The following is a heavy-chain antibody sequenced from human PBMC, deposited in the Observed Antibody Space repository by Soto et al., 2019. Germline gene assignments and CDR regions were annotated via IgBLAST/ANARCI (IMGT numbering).Heavy chain of an antibody. CDR3: APLSVSLSGPYGIHV. V-gene: IGHV4-39*01. CDR1: GYSVTSSDYY. J-gene: IGHJ6*02. CDR2: MFYSGLT. Sequence: SETLSLTCSASGYSVTSSDYYWAWIRQPPGKGLEWIGSMFYSGLTYYNPSLKSRVTLSVDTSKNQFSVRLNSVTAADTAVYYCAPLSVSLSGPYGIHVWGQGTTVTVSS. D-gene: IGHD2-15*01.